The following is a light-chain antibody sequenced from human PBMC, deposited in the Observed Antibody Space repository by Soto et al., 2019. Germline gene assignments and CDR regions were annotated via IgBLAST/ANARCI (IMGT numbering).Light chain of an antibody. CDR1: QSVSNNY. CDR3: HQFCCAST. CDR2: GTS. Sequence: LSLTKGERATLSCRASQSVSNNYLAWYQQKPGQAPRLLIYGTSSRATGIPDRFSGSGSGTDFTLTISRLEPADFAVYYCHQFCCASTFGHGTKV. J-gene: IGKJ1*01. V-gene: IGKV3-20*01.